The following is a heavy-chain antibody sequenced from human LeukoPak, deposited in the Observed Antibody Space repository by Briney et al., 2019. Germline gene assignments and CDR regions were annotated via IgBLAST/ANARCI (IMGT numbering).Heavy chain of an antibody. CDR1: GGSISSYY. Sequence: SETLSLTCTVSGGSISSYYWSWIRQPPGKGLEWIGYIYYSGSTNYNPSHKSRVTISVDTSKNQFSLKLSSVTAADTAVYYCARRDYYYDSSGYVDAFDIWGQGTMVTVSS. D-gene: IGHD3-22*01. CDR3: ARRDYYYDSSGYVDAFDI. J-gene: IGHJ3*02. CDR2: IYYSGST. V-gene: IGHV4-59*08.